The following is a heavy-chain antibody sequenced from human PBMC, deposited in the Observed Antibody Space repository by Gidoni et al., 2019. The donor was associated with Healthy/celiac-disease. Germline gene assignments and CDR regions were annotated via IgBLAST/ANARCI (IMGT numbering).Heavy chain of an antibody. CDR1: GGSISSYY. Sequence: QVQLQESGPGLVKPSETLSLTCTVSGGSISSYYWSWIRQPPGKGLEWIGYIYYSGSTNYNHSLKSRVTISVDTSKNQFSLKLSSVTAADTAVYYCARDPYSSGWRTFDYWGQGTLVTVSS. CDR2: IYYSGST. CDR3: ARDPYSSGWRTFDY. D-gene: IGHD6-19*01. J-gene: IGHJ4*02. V-gene: IGHV4-59*01.